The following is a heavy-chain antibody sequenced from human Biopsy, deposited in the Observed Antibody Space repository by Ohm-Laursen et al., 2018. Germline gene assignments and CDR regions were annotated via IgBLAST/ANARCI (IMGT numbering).Heavy chain of an antibody. D-gene: IGHD3-22*01. CDR1: GGTFTNHA. V-gene: IGHV1-69*06. J-gene: IGHJ2*01. CDR3: ARFPLGAYDDSGSYRAVEHWYFDL. CDR2: SIPLFNTA. Sequence: SEKVSCQASGGTFTNHAVGWVRQAPGQGLEWVGSSIPLFNTANYADKFQGRVTLTADKSTTTAYMELSSLRSEDTAIYYCARFPLGAYDDSGSYRAVEHWYFDLWGRGTLVTVSS.